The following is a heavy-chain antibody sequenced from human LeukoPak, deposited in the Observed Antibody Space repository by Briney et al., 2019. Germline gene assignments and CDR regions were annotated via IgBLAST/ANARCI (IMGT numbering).Heavy chain of an antibody. V-gene: IGHV3-21*01. CDR1: GFTFSAYA. Sequence: GGSLRLSCAASGFTFSAYAMNWVRQAPGKGLEWVSSISSSSSYIYYADSVKGRFTISRDNAKNSLYLQMNSLRAEDTAVYYCATGDYGAFDIWGQGTMVTVSS. J-gene: IGHJ3*02. CDR2: ISSSSSYI. D-gene: IGHD4-17*01. CDR3: ATGDYGAFDI.